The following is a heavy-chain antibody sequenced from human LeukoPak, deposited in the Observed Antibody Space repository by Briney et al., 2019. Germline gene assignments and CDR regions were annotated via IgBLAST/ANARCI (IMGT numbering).Heavy chain of an antibody. V-gene: IGHV4-59*12. CDR3: ARAGQPAAINWYFDL. Sequence: SETLSLTCTVSGGSISSYYWSWIRQPPGKGLEWIGYIYYSGSTNYNPSLKSRVTISVDTSKNQFSLKLSSVTAADTAVYYCARAGQPAAINWYFDLWGRGTLVTVSS. D-gene: IGHD2-2*01. CDR2: IYYSGST. CDR1: GGSISSYY. J-gene: IGHJ2*01.